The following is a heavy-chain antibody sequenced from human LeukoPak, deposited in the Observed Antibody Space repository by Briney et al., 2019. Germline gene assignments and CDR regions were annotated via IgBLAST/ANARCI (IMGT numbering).Heavy chain of an antibody. D-gene: IGHD2-2*03. CDR2: INHSGST. Sequence: SETLSLTCAVNGGSFSGYLWTWIRQTPGKGLQWIGEINHSGSTNYNPSLKSRVTISVDTSKNQFSLKLTSVTAADTAVYYCARLIGYCSSTSCYYMDVWGKGTTVTVSS. CDR1: GGSFSGYL. CDR3: ARLIGYCSSTSCYYMDV. J-gene: IGHJ6*03. V-gene: IGHV4-34*01.